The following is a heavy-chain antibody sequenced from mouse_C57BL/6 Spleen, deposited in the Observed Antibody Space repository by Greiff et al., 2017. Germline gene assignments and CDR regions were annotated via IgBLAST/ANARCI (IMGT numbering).Heavy chain of an antibody. Sequence: VQLQQSGAELVRPGASVKLSCKASGYTFTDYYINWVKQRPGQGLEWIARIYPGSGNTYYNEKFKGKATLTAEKSSSTAYMQLSSLTSEDSAVYFCARDNYYYGRRGFDVWGTGTTVTVSS. V-gene: IGHV1-76*01. CDR2: IYPGSGNT. CDR3: ARDNYYYGRRGFDV. CDR1: GYTFTDYY. J-gene: IGHJ1*03. D-gene: IGHD1-1*01.